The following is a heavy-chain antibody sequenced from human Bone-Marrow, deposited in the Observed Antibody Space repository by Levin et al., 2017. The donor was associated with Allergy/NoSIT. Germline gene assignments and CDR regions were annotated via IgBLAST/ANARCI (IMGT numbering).Heavy chain of an antibody. Sequence: PSETLSLTCAVSGGSITTSDWWSWVRQPPGKGLEWIGEIYHTGTTNYNPSLKSRVTISMDKSKNQLSLKLNSVTAADTAVYYCARDLDSGYRHGWAFDSWGHGTLVSVSS. CDR3: ARDLDSGYRHGWAFDS. J-gene: IGHJ4*03. D-gene: IGHD5-18*01. CDR1: GGSITTSDW. CDR2: IYHTGTT. V-gene: IGHV4-4*02.